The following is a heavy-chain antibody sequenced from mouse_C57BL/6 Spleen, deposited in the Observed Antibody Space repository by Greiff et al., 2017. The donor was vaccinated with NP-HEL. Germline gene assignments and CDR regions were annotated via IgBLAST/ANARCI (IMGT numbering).Heavy chain of an antibody. D-gene: IGHD1-2*01. CDR2: INPSNGGT. CDR1: GYTFTSYW. V-gene: IGHV1-53*01. CDR3: ARVGLLRPYAMDY. Sequence: VQLQQPGTELVKPGASVKLSCKASGYTFTSYWMHWVKQRPGQGLEWIGNINPSNGGTNYNEKFKSKATLTVDKSSSTAYMQLSSLTSEDSAVYYCARVGLLRPYAMDYWGQGTSVTVSS. J-gene: IGHJ4*01.